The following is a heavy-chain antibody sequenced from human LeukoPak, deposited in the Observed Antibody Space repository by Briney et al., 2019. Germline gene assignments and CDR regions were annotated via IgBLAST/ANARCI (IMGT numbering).Heavy chain of an antibody. CDR2: ISSSGSTI. J-gene: IGHJ6*03. Sequence: GGSLRLSCAASGFTFSSYEMNWVRQAPGKGLEWVSYISSSGSTIYYADSVKGRFTISRDNAKNSLYLQMNSLRAEDTAVYYCARVGVYYYYYMDVWGKGTTVTVSS. CDR3: ARVGVYYYYYMDV. V-gene: IGHV3-48*03. CDR1: GFTFSSYE.